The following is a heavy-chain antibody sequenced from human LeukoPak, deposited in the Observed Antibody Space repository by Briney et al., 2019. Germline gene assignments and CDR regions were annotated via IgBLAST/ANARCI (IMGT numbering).Heavy chain of an antibody. D-gene: IGHD3-10*01. CDR2: ISAYNGNT. Sequence: ASVKVSCKASGYTFTSYGISWVRQAPGQGLEWTGWISAYNGNTNYAQKLQGRVTMTTDTSTSTAHMELRSLRSDDTALYYCARAPMVRGVDLPLIFASWGQGTLVTVSS. CDR3: ARAPMVRGVDLPLIFAS. V-gene: IGHV1-18*01. J-gene: IGHJ4*02. CDR1: GYTFTSYG.